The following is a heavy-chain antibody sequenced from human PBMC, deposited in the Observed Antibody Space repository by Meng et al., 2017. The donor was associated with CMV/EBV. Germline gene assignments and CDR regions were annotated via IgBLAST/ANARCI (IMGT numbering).Heavy chain of an antibody. D-gene: IGHD6-6*01. J-gene: IGHJ5*02. CDR1: GGSISSSSYY. V-gene: IGHV4-39*07. CDR3: ARSIAARPYRYNWFDP. Sequence: HLLVQESGSEMVTPSEALSLSRAVSGGSISSSSYYWGWIRQPPAKGLEWIGSIYYSVSTYYNPSLKSRVTISVDTSKNQFSLNLSSVTSADTAVYYCARSIAARPYRYNWFDPWGQGTLVTVSS. CDR2: IYYSVST.